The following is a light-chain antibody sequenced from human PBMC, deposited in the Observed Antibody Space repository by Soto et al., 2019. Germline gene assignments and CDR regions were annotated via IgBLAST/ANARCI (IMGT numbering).Light chain of an antibody. Sequence: DIQMTQSPSSLSASVGDRVTISCRASQNIGSFLNWYQHKPGKSPKLLIYSASNFQGGVLSRFSGSGSGTDFTLTISSLQPEDFATYYCQQSSSSLWTFGRGTKVDIK. CDR3: QQSSSSLWT. J-gene: IGKJ1*01. CDR1: QNIGSF. V-gene: IGKV1-39*01. CDR2: SAS.